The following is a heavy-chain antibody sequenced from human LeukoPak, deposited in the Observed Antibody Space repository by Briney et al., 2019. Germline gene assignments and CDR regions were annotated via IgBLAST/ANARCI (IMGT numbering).Heavy chain of an antibody. J-gene: IGHJ4*02. V-gene: IGHV1-8*01. Sequence: GASVKVSCKASGYTFTSYDINWVRQATGQGLEWMGWMNPDSGNTGHAQKFQGRVTMTRDTSINTAYMELSSLRSEDTAVYYCARNNLTRYGSGSYYAPFDYWGQGTLVTVSS. D-gene: IGHD3-10*01. CDR2: MNPDSGNT. CDR3: ARNNLTRYGSGSYYAPFDY. CDR1: GYTFTSYD.